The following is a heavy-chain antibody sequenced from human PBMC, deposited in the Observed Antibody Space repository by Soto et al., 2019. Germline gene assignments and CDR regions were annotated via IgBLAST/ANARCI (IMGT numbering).Heavy chain of an antibody. Sequence: EVQMVESGGGLVQPGGSLRLSCAASGFTVSSNYMSWVRQAPGKGLEWVSVIYSGGSTYYADSVKGRFTISRDNSKNTLYLQMNRLRAEDTAVYYCARDRPIQLWPATWGQGTLVTVSS. CDR3: ARDRPIQLWPAT. V-gene: IGHV3-66*01. CDR1: GFTVSSNY. CDR2: IYSGGST. D-gene: IGHD5-18*01. J-gene: IGHJ5*02.